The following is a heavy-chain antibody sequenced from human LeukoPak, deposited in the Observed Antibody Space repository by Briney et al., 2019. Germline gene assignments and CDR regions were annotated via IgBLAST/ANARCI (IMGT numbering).Heavy chain of an antibody. CDR3: ARLSGYYLPDDY. CDR1: GFTFNDYG. V-gene: IGHV3-20*04. D-gene: IGHD3-22*01. Sequence: GGSLRLSCAASGFTFNDYGMSWVRLAPGKGLEWVSGISWNGGSTGYADSVEGRFTISRDNAKNSLYLQVNSLRAEDTALYYCARLSGYYLPDDYWGQGTLVSVSS. CDR2: ISWNGGST. J-gene: IGHJ4*02.